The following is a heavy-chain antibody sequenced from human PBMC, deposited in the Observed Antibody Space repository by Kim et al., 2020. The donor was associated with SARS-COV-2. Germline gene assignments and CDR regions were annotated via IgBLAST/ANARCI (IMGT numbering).Heavy chain of an antibody. CDR3: AKDPVDYGDFPGGYDY. Sequence: GGSLRLSCAASGFTFSSYGMHWVRQAPGKGLEWVAVISYDGSNKYYADSVKGRFTISRDNSKNTLYLQMNSLRAEDTAVYYCAKDPVDYGDFPGGYDYWGQGTLVTVSS. CDR2: ISYDGSNK. J-gene: IGHJ4*02. D-gene: IGHD4-17*01. V-gene: IGHV3-30*18. CDR1: GFTFSSYG.